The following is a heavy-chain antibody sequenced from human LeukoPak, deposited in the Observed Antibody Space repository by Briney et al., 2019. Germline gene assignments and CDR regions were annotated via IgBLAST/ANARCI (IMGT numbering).Heavy chain of an antibody. Sequence: GGSLRLSCAASGFTFSSYAMHWVRQAPGKGLEWVAVISYDGSNKYYADSVKGRFTISRDNSKNTLYLQMNSLRAEDTAVYYCAKEVRGTGEGYFDYWGQGTLVTVSS. CDR3: AKEVRGTGEGYFDY. CDR1: GFTFSSYA. CDR2: ISYDGSNK. D-gene: IGHD7-27*01. J-gene: IGHJ4*02. V-gene: IGHV3-30-3*01.